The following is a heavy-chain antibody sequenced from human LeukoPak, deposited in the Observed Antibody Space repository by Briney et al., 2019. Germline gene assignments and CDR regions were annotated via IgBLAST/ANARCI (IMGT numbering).Heavy chain of an antibody. CDR3: ARGGDYLYFDY. Sequence: SETLSLTCTVSGGSITSSSYSWGWIRQPPGKGLEWIGNIYYSGTTHCNPSLKSRVTISVDTSKNQFSLKLSSVTAADTAVYYCARGGDYLYFDYWGQGTLVTVSS. D-gene: IGHD4-17*01. J-gene: IGHJ4*02. V-gene: IGHV4-39*07. CDR1: GGSITSSSYS. CDR2: IYYSGTT.